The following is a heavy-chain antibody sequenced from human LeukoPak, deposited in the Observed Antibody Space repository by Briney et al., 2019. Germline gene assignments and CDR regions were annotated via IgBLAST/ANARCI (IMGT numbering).Heavy chain of an antibody. CDR3: ARHNGIAAAGDRIDY. V-gene: IGHV3-33*05. D-gene: IGHD6-13*01. CDR2: ILYDGSNK. Sequence: GGSLRLSCAASGFTFSNYGMHWVRQAPGKGLEWVAFILYDGSNKYYADSVKGRFTISRDNSRTMLYLQMNSLRAEDTAVYFRARHNGIAAAGDRIDYWGQGTLVTVSS. J-gene: IGHJ4*02. CDR1: GFTFSNYG.